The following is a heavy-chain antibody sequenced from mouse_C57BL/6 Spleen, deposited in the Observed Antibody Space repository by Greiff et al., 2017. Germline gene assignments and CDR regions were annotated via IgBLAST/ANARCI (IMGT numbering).Heavy chain of an antibody. CDR1: GYTFTDYE. CDR3: TRGGLLLRLVVGDY. J-gene: IGHJ2*01. CDR2: IDPETGGT. D-gene: IGHD1-1*01. Sequence: QVQLKQSGAELVRPGASVTLSCKASGYTFTDYEMHWVKQTPVHGLEWIGAIDPETGGTAYNQKFKGKAILTADKSSSTAYMELRSLTSEDSAVYYCTRGGLLLRLVVGDYWGQGTTLTVSS. V-gene: IGHV1-15*01.